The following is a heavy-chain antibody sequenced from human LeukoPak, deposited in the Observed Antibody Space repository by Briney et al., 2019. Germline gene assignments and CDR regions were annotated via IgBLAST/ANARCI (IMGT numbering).Heavy chain of an antibody. D-gene: IGHD1-26*01. V-gene: IGHV5-51*01. CDR2: IYPGDSDT. J-gene: IGHJ4*02. CDR3: ARHPSGSYPRPGFDY. CDR1: GYSFTSYW. Sequence: GESLKISCKGSGYSFTSYWIGWVRQMPGKGLEWMGIIYPGDSDTRYRPSFQGQVTISADKSISTAYLQWSSLKASDTAVYYCARHPSGSYPRPGFDYWGQGTPVTVSS.